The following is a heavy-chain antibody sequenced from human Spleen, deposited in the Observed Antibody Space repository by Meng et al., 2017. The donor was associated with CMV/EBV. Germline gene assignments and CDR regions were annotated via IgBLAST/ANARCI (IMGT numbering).Heavy chain of an antibody. CDR1: GFTFSSYG. D-gene: IGHD2-2*01. Sequence: GESLKISCAASGFTFSSYGMHWVRQAPGKGLEWVAFIRYDGSNKYYADSVKGRFTISRDNSKNTLYLQMNSLRAEDTAVYYCAKDGGKYCSTTGCYSFDYWGQGTLVTVSS. CDR3: AKDGGKYCSTTGCYSFDY. CDR2: IRYDGSNK. V-gene: IGHV3-30*02. J-gene: IGHJ4*02.